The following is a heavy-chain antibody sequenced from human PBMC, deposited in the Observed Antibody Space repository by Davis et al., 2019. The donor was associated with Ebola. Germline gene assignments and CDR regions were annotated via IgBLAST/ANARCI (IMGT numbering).Heavy chain of an antibody. CDR1: GGSISSSSYY. D-gene: IGHD7-27*01. V-gene: IGHV4-39*01. CDR3: ARHWGRSFDM. CDR2: IHHSGST. J-gene: IGHJ3*02. Sequence: PSETLSLTCTVSGGSISSSSYYWGWIRQPPGQGLEWIGEIHHSGSTKRNPSLRSRVTISPDTSKNQFSLKLSSVTAADTAVYYCARHWGRSFDMWGQGTVVTVSS.